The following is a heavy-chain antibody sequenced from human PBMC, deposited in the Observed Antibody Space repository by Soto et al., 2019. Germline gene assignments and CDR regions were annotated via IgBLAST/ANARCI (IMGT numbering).Heavy chain of an antibody. V-gene: IGHV1-8*01. D-gene: IGHD3-10*01. CDR2: MNPNSGNT. CDR3: ARRGPGAQDYYYMDV. J-gene: IGHJ6*03. CDR1: GYTFTSYD. Sequence: ASAKLSCKASGYTFTSYDINWVRQATGQGLEWMGWMNPNSGNTGYAQKFQGRVTMTRNTSISTAYLELSSLRSEDTAVYYCARRGPGAQDYYYMDVWGKGTTVTVSS.